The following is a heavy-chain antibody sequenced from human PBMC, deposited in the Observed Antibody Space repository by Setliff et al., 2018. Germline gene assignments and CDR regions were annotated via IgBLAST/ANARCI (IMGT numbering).Heavy chain of an antibody. J-gene: IGHJ4*02. CDR2: IYHSGNT. CDR3: ARVRNTQNGFFDY. V-gene: IGHV4-30-2*01. CDR1: GGSISSGGYS. D-gene: IGHD1-1*01. Sequence: KPSETLSLTCAVSGGSISSGGYSWSWIRQPPGKGLEWIGTIYHSGNTYYNPSLNSRLTISVDTSKNQFSLRLTSVTAADTAIYYCARVRNTQNGFFDYWSQGTLVTVSS.